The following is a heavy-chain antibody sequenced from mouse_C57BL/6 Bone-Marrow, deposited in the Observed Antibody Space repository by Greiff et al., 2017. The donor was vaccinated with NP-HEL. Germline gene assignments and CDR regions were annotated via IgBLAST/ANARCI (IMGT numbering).Heavy chain of an antibody. V-gene: IGHV2-6*01. CDR3: ATVYGSSSMDY. D-gene: IGHD1-1*01. CDR1: GFSLTSYG. CDR2: IWGVGST. Sequence: VQGVESGPGLVAPSQSLSITCTVSGFSLTSYGVDWVRQSPGKGLEWLGVIWGVGSTNYNSALKSRLSISKDNSKSQVFLKMNSLQTDDTAMYYCATVYGSSSMDYWGQGTSVTVSS. J-gene: IGHJ4*01.